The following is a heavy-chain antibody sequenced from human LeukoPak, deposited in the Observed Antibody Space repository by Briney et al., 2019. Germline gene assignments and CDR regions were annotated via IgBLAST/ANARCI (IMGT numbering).Heavy chain of an antibody. CDR1: GSTFSTSS. CDR2: INSADNVE. V-gene: IGHV3-21*06. D-gene: IGHD2-8*01. Sequence: GGSLRLSCAASGSTFSTSSMNWVRQAPGKGPEWVAHINSADNVEYYTDSVRGRFTMSRDNAKDLLYLHLNSLRDEDTAVYYCARDTVNGPFVISLDLWGQGVLVTVSS. CDR3: ARDTVNGPFVISLDL. J-gene: IGHJ5*02.